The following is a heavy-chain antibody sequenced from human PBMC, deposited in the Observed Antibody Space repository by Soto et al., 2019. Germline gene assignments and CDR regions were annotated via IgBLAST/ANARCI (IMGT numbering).Heavy chain of an antibody. CDR2: ISYDGSNK. Sequence: GGSLRLSCAASGFTFSSYGMHWVRQAPGKGLEWVAVISYDGSNKYHADSVKGRFTISRDNSKNTLYLQMNSLRAEDTAVYYCAKDRPPPYFDPWGQGTLVTVS. CDR3: AKDRPPPYFDP. CDR1: GFTFSSYG. V-gene: IGHV3-30*18. J-gene: IGHJ5*02.